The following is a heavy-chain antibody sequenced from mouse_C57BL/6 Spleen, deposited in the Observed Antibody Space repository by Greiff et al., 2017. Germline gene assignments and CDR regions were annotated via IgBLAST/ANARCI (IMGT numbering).Heavy chain of an antibody. CDR2: IDPSDSYT. CDR3: AREPRNWYFDV. J-gene: IGHJ1*03. D-gene: IGHD3-1*01. Sequence: VQLQQPGAELVMPGASVKLSCKASGYTFTSYWMHWVKQRPGQGLEWIGEIDPSDSYTNYNQKFKGKSTLTVDKSSSPAYMQLSSLTSEDSAVYYCAREPRNWYFDVWGTGTTVTVSS. V-gene: IGHV1-69*01. CDR1: GYTFTSYW.